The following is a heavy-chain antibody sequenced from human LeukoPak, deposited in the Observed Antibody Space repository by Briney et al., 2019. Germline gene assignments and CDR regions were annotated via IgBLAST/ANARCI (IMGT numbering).Heavy chain of an antibody. CDR3: AKALSHGSGESGNYYYYGMDV. V-gene: IGHV3-30-3*01. CDR1: GFTFSSYA. Sequence: GGSLRLSCAASGFTFSSYAMHWVRQAPGKGLEWVAVISYDGSNKYYADSVKGRFTISRDNSKNTLYLQMNSLRAEDTAVYYCAKALSHGSGESGNYYYYGMDVWGQGTTVTVSS. J-gene: IGHJ6*02. CDR2: ISYDGSNK. D-gene: IGHD3-10*01.